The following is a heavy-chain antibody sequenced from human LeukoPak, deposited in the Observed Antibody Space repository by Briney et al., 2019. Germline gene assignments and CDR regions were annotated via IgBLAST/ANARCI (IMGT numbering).Heavy chain of an antibody. D-gene: IGHD5-12*01. CDR1: GGTFSSYA. CDR3: ARVFSEDPGYSGYDYGY. CDR2: IVPIFGTA. Sequence: SVKVSCKASGGTFSSYAISWVRQAPGQGLEWMGRIVPIFGTANYAQKFQGRVTITADKSTSTAYMELSSLRSEDTAVYYCARVFSEDPGYSGYDYGYWGQGTLVTVSS. J-gene: IGHJ4*02. V-gene: IGHV1-69*06.